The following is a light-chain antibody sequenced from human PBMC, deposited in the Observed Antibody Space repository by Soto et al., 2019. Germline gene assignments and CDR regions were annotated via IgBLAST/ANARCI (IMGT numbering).Light chain of an antibody. V-gene: IGLV2-23*01. CDR2: EGS. CDR1: SSDVGSYNL. CDR3: CSYAGSLNV. Sequence: QSALTQPASVSGSPGQSITISCTGTSSDVGSYNLVSWYQQHPGKAPKLMIYEGSKRPSGVSNRFSGSKSGNTASLTISGLQAEAEADYYCCSYAGSLNVFGTGTKLTVL. J-gene: IGLJ1*01.